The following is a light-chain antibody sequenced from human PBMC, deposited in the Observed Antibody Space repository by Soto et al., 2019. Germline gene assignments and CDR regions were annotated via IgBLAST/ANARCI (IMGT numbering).Light chain of an antibody. CDR1: SSNIGNNA. CDR2: YDD. CDR3: AAWDDSLNGVV. Sequence: QPVLTQPPSVSEAPRQRVTISCSGSSSNIGNNAVNWYQQLPGKAPKLLIYYDDLLPSGVSDRFSGSKSGTSASLAISGLQSEDQADYYCAAWDDSLNGVVFGGGTQLPVL. V-gene: IGLV1-36*01. J-gene: IGLJ2*01.